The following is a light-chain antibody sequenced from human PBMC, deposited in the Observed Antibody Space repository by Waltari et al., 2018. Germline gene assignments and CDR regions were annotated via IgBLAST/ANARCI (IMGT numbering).Light chain of an antibody. Sequence: EIVLTQSPATLSLSPGERATLSCRASQSVSTYLAWYQQKLGQPPRLLISDASNRATGIPARFSGSGSGTDFTLTISSLEPEDFAVYYCQQRTNWRSVTFGGGTKVEIK. J-gene: IGKJ4*01. CDR2: DAS. V-gene: IGKV3-11*01. CDR3: QQRTNWRSVT. CDR1: QSVSTY.